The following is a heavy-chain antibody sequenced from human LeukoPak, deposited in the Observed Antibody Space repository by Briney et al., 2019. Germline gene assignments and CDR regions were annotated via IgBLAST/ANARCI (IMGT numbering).Heavy chain of an antibody. V-gene: IGHV4-59*08. CDR2: IYYSGST. J-gene: IGHJ5*02. CDR1: GGSISSYY. CDR3: ARHRANWFDP. Sequence: SETLSLTCTVSGGSISSYYWSWIRQPPGKGLEWIGYIYYSGSTNYNPSLKSRVTISVDTSKNQFSLKLSSVTAADTAVYYCARHRANWFDPWGQGTLVTVPS.